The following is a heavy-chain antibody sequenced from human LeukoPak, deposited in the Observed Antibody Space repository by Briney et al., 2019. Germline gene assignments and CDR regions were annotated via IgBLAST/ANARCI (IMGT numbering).Heavy chain of an antibody. CDR3: ATLAPTTD. Sequence: PGGSLRLSCAASGFTFSSYWMGWVRQAPGKGLEWVGRIIIKSHGGITDYAAPVKGRFTISRDDSKSTVYLQMNSLKTEDTAVYYCATLAPTTDWGQGTLVTVSS. J-gene: IGHJ4*02. D-gene: IGHD4-17*01. CDR1: GFTFSSYW. V-gene: IGHV3-15*01. CDR2: IIIKSHGGIT.